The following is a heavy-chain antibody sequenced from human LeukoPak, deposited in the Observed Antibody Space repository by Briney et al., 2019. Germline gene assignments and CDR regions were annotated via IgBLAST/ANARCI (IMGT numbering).Heavy chain of an antibody. Sequence: SETLSLTCTVSGGSISSYYWSWIRQPAGKGLEWIGRIYTSGSTNYNPSLKSRVTMSVDTSKNQFSLKLSSVTAADTAVYYCARDKTVVVNHLDYNWFDPWGQGTLVTVSS. CDR1: GGSISSYY. CDR2: IYTSGST. CDR3: ARDKTVVVNHLDYNWFDP. J-gene: IGHJ5*02. V-gene: IGHV4-4*07. D-gene: IGHD2-15*01.